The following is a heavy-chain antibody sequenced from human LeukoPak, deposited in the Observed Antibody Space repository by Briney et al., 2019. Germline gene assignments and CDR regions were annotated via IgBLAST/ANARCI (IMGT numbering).Heavy chain of an antibody. Sequence: SETLSLTCTVSGGSISSYYWSWIRQPPGKGLEWIGYIYYSGSTNSNPSLKSRVTISVDTSKNQFSLKLSSVTAADTAVYYCARDGLHYYDSSGYTGIDYWGQGTLVTVSS. CDR3: ARDGLHYYDSSGYTGIDY. CDR2: IYYSGST. D-gene: IGHD3-22*01. J-gene: IGHJ4*02. CDR1: GGSISSYY. V-gene: IGHV4-59*01.